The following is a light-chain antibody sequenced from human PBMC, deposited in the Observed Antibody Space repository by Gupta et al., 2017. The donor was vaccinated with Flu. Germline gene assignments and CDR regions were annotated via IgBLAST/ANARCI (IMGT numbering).Light chain of an antibody. Sequence: PSTLSASVGDRVTITCRASQSVSSWLAWYQQKPGKAPNLLIYKASRVQSGVPSRFSASGSATEFTLTISTLQPDDTATYYFQHYSGFPATFGQGTKLEIK. CDR1: QSVSSW. J-gene: IGKJ2*01. CDR2: KAS. V-gene: IGKV1-5*03. CDR3: QHYSGFPAT.